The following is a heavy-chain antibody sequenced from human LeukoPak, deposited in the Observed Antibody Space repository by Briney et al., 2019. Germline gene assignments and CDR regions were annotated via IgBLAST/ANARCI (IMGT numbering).Heavy chain of an antibody. Sequence: SETLSLTCAVYGGSFSGYYWSWIRQPPGKGLEWIGEINHSGSTNYNPSLKGRVTISVDTSKNQFSLKLSSVTAADTAVYYCARGLSLQYGSGNYYYYGMDVWGQGTTVTVSS. D-gene: IGHD3-10*01. CDR1: GGSFSGYY. CDR3: ARGLSLQYGSGNYYYYGMDV. CDR2: INHSGST. J-gene: IGHJ6*02. V-gene: IGHV4-34*01.